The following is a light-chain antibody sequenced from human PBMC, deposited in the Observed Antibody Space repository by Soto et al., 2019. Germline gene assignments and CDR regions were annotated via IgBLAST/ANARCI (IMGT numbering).Light chain of an antibody. Sequence: QSVLAQPASVSGSPGQSITISCTGTSSDVGSYNLVSWYQQNPGKAPKLMIYEGSKRPSGVSSRFSGSKSGNTASLTISGLQGEDEADYYCCSYAGRSSSSYVFGTGTKVTVL. CDR1: SSDVGSYNL. V-gene: IGLV2-23*01. J-gene: IGLJ1*01. CDR2: EGS. CDR3: CSYAGRSSSSYV.